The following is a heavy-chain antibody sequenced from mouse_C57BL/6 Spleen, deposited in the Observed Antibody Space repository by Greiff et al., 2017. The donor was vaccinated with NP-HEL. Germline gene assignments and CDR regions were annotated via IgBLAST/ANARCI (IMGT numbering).Heavy chain of an antibody. CDR2: ISYDGSN. D-gene: IGHD2-4*01. Sequence: EVKLMESGPGLVKPSQSLSLTCSVTGYSITSGYYWNWIRQFPGNKLEWMGYISYDGSNNYNPSLKNRISITRDTSKNQFFLKLNSVTTEDTATYYCARDDYEVWGTGTTVTVSS. CDR1: GYSITSGYY. J-gene: IGHJ1*03. CDR3: ARDDYEV. V-gene: IGHV3-6*01.